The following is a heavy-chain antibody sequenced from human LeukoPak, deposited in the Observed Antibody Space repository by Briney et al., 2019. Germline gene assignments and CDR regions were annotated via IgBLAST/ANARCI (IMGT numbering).Heavy chain of an antibody. V-gene: IGHV4-34*01. Sequence: SETLSLTCAVYGGSFSGYYRSWIRQPPGKGLEWIGEINHSGSTNYNPSLKSRVTISVDTSKNQFSLKLSSVTAADTAVYYCARGLEWLRFRFDYWGQGTLVTVSS. CDR2: INHSGST. J-gene: IGHJ4*02. CDR3: ARGLEWLRFRFDY. D-gene: IGHD5-12*01. CDR1: GGSFSGYY.